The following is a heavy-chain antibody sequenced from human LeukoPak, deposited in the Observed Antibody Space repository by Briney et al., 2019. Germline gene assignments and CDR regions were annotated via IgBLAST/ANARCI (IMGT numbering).Heavy chain of an antibody. CDR3: ARGFTYGDYYYYYMDV. Sequence: RASVKVSCTASGYTFTSYYMHWVRQAPGQGLEWMGIINPSGGSTSYAQKFQGRVTMTRDMSTSTVYMELSSLRSEDTAVYYCARGFTYGDYYYYYMDVWGKGTTVTVSS. CDR1: GYTFTSYY. CDR2: INPSGGST. J-gene: IGHJ6*03. D-gene: IGHD4-17*01. V-gene: IGHV1-46*01.